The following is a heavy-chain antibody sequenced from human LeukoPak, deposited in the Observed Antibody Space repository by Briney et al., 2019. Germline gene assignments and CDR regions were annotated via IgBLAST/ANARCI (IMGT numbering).Heavy chain of an antibody. CDR3: ARDSKYYYDSSPFDP. Sequence: GGSLRLSCAASRFTFSSYAMPWVRQAPGKGLEWVAVISYDGSNKYYADSVKGRFTISRDNSKNTLYLQMNSLRAEDTAVYYCARDSKYYYDSSPFDPWGQGTLVTVSS. J-gene: IGHJ5*02. CDR1: RFTFSSYA. D-gene: IGHD3-22*01. V-gene: IGHV3-30-3*01. CDR2: ISYDGSNK.